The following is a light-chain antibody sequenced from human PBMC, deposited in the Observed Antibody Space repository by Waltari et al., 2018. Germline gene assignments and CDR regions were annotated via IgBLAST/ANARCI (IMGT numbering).Light chain of an antibody. CDR3: QAWDSSTV. Sequence: SYELTQPPSVSVSPGLTASITCSGHKLGDRYACWYQQKPGQSPVLVIYQDSKRPSGIPERFSGSNSGNTATLTISGTQAMDEADYYWQAWDSSTVFGGGTKLTVL. CDR2: QDS. J-gene: IGLJ2*01. V-gene: IGLV3-1*01. CDR1: KLGDRY.